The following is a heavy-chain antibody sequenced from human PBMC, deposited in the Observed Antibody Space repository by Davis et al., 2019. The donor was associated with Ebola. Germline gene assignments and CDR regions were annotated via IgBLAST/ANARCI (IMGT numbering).Heavy chain of an antibody. Sequence: GESLKISCAASGFTFSSYAMSWVRQAPGKGLEWVSAISGSGGSTYYADSVKGRFTISRDNSKNTLYLQMNSLRAEDTAVYYCAKGTVAATLHYYYYGMDVWGQGTAVTVSS. CDR3: AKGTVAATLHYYYYGMDV. V-gene: IGHV3-23*01. CDR2: ISGSGGST. D-gene: IGHD2-15*01. CDR1: GFTFSSYA. J-gene: IGHJ6*02.